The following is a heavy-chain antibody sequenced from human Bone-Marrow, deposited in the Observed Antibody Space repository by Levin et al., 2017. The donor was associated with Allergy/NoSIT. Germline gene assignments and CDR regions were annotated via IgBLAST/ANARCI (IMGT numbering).Heavy chain of an antibody. V-gene: IGHV3-23*01. CDR2: IASYGDER. J-gene: IGHJ4*02. CDR1: GFTFRSYS. D-gene: IGHD3-22*01. CDR3: AASYYVDTSGFDY. Sequence: AGGSLRLSCATSGFTFRSYSMSWVRQAPGKGLEWVAGIASYGDERYYADSVKGRFTISRDVSESTLFLQMSSLTAEETALYYCAASYYVDTSGFDYWGQGTQVKVSS.